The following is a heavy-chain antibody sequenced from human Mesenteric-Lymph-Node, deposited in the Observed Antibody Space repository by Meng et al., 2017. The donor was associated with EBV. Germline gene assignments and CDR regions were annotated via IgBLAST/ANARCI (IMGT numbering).Heavy chain of an antibody. Sequence: EVPREESGGGLVKPGGSLRRSCVDYGLTFSYYWMHWVRQVPGKGLVWVARINTYGSSTNYADSVQGRFTISRDNAKGTLYLQMNSLRDEDTAVYYCASDRWEREGWFDRWGPGTLVTVSS. CDR2: INTYGSST. J-gene: IGHJ5*02. CDR3: ASDRWEREGWFDR. D-gene: IGHD1-26*01. V-gene: IGHV3-74*01. CDR1: GLTFSYYW.